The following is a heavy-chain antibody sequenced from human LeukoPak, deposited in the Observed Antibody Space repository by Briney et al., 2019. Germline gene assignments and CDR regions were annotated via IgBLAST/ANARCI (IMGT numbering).Heavy chain of an antibody. J-gene: IGHJ4*02. V-gene: IGHV1-69*13. CDR2: IIPIFPTA. CDR1: VGTFNNYA. CDR3: ARASHGFIITQASFDY. D-gene: IGHD3-10*01. Sequence: SVKVSCKASVGTFNNYAISWVRQALGQGLEWMGGIIPIFPTANYAPKFQGRVTITADESTSTAYMELSSLRSEDTAMYYCARASHGFIITQASFDYWGQGTVVTVSS.